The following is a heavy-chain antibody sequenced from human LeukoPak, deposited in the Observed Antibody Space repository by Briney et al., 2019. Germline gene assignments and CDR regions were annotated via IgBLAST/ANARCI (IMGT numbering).Heavy chain of an antibody. V-gene: IGHV4-30-4*01. CDR3: ARPYYYDSRIDP. Sequence: PSETLSLTCTVSGVSISSGDYYWSWLRQPPGKGLEWIGYTYYSGSTYYNPSLKSRVTLSVDTSKNQFSLKLSSVTAADTAVYYCARPYYYDSRIDPWGQGTRVTVSS. D-gene: IGHD3-22*01. J-gene: IGHJ5*02. CDR2: TYYSGST. CDR1: GVSISSGDYY.